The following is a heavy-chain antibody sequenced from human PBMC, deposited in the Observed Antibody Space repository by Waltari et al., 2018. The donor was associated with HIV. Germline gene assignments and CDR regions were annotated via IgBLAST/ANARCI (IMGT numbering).Heavy chain of an antibody. V-gene: IGHV5-51*03. D-gene: IGHD2-21*01. CDR1: GYPFSNSW. J-gene: IGHJ6*02. Sequence: EVQLVQSGAEVKKPGDSLKMSCRGSGYPFSNSWIAWVRQTPAKGLEWMGMIYPGDSDTRYSPSFQGQVTISVDKSISTAFLQWSRLKASDTAIYYCAKMSSGDSDSPYGVGVWGQGP. CDR3: AKMSSGDSDSPYGVGV. CDR2: IYPGDSDT.